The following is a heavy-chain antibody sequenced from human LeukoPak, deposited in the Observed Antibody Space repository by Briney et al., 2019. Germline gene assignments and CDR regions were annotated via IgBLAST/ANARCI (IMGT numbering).Heavy chain of an antibody. CDR2: IYYSGST. Sequence: SETLSLTCTVSGGSISSYYWSWIRQPPGKGLEWIGYIYYSGSTNYNPSLKSRVTISVDTSKNQFSLKLSSVTAADTAVYYCAAAVAGRPYGMDVWAKGPRSPSP. J-gene: IGHJ6*02. D-gene: IGHD6-19*01. CDR1: GGSISSYY. V-gene: IGHV4-59*08. CDR3: AAAVAGRPYGMDV.